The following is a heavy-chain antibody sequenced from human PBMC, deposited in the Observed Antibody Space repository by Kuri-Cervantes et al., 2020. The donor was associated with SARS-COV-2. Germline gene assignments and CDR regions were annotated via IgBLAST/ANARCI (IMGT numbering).Heavy chain of an antibody. Sequence: ASVKVSCKASGYTFTGYYMHWVRQAPGQGLEWMGWINPNSGGTNYAQKFQGRVTMTRDTSISTAYMELSRLRSDDTAVYYCAREGEYQLLYSSGIYYYGMDVWGQGTTVTV. CDR1: GYTFTGYY. V-gene: IGHV1-2*02. CDR3: AREGEYQLLYSSGIYYYGMDV. CDR2: INPNSGGT. J-gene: IGHJ6*02. D-gene: IGHD2-2*02.